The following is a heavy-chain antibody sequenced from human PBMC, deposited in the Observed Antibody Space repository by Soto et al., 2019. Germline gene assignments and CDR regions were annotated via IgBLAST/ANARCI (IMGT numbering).Heavy chain of an antibody. CDR2: IIPIFGTA. CDR3: ASGPKSGYYYIPCDY. D-gene: IGHD3-22*01. CDR1: GGTFSSYA. V-gene: IGHV1-69*13. Sequence: GASVKVSCKASGGTFSSYAISWVRQAPGQGLEWMGGIIPIFGTANYAQKFQGRVTITADESTSTAYMELSSLRSEDTAVYYCASGPKSGYYYIPCDYWGQGTLVTVSS. J-gene: IGHJ4*02.